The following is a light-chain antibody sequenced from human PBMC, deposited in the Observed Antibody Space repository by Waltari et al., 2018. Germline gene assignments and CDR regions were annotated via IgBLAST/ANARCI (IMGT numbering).Light chain of an antibody. Sequence: QSALTQPPSASGSPGQSVTISCTGTSGDVGAYDFVSWYQQNPGKAPKLIIYEVNKRPSGVRDGFSGSKSGNTASLTVSGLQADDEADYYCSSYAGSNNFVFGPGTEVTVL. J-gene: IGLJ1*01. V-gene: IGLV2-8*01. CDR2: EVN. CDR3: SSYAGSNNFV. CDR1: SGDVGAYDF.